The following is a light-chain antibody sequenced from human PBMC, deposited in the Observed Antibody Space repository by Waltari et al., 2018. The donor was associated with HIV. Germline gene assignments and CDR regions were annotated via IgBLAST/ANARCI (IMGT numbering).Light chain of an antibody. CDR2: KDS. CDR3: YSAADNNLV. Sequence: SSELTQPSSVSVSPGQPATLTSSGEVLAKKSARWFQQKPGQAPVLVIDKDSERPSGTPERFSGSSSGTTVTLTISGAQVEDEADYYCYSAADNNLVFGGGTKLTVL. V-gene: IGLV3-27*01. J-gene: IGLJ2*01. CDR1: VLAKKS.